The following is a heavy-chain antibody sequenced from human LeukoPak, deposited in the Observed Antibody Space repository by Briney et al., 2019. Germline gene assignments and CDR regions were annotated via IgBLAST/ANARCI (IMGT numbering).Heavy chain of an antibody. CDR2: IYTTRST. Sequence: SETLSLTCTVSGGSISSGSYYWSWIRQPAGKGLDWIGRIYTTRSTHYNPSLKSRVPISIDTSKKQFSLKLSSVTAADTAVYYCASVRNLVATSRPGDGDYFDYWGQGTLVTVSS. V-gene: IGHV4-61*02. CDR1: GGSISSGSYY. CDR3: ASVRNLVATSRPGDGDYFDY. D-gene: IGHD5-12*01. J-gene: IGHJ4*02.